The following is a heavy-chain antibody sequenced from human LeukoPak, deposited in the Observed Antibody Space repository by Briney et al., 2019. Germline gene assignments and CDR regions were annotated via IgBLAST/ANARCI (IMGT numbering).Heavy chain of an antibody. Sequence: ASVKVSCKTSGYTFTNYAISWVRQAPGQGLEWVGWTSAYNGNTDYAQKFQGRVTMTTDSSTSTAYMELRSLRSDDTAVYYCARGRPADTGYETHDYWGQGTLVPVSS. CDR2: TSAYNGNT. CDR1: GYTFTNYA. CDR3: ARGRPADTGYETHDY. J-gene: IGHJ4*02. V-gene: IGHV1-18*01. D-gene: IGHD5-12*01.